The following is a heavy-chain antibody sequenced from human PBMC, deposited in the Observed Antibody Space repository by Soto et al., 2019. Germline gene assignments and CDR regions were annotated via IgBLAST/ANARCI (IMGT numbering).Heavy chain of an antibody. CDR2: VSHDGRNT. J-gene: IGHJ4*02. Sequence: GGSLRLSCVASGFTFSSYVIQWVRPAPGKGLEWVAVVSHDGRNTHYADSVKGRFTISRDSSKNTVSLEMTSLRAEDTAVYYCAKGGRQWLVTSDFNYWGQGALVTVSS. CDR1: GFTFSSYV. V-gene: IGHV3-30*18. CDR3: AKGGRQWLVTSDFNY. D-gene: IGHD6-19*01.